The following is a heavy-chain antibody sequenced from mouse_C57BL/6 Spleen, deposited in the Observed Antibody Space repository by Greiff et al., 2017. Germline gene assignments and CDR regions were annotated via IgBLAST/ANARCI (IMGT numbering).Heavy chain of an antibody. CDR2: INYDGSST. V-gene: IGHV5-16*01. CDR3: ARAYYGSRYFDV. Sequence: EVKLVESEGGLVQPGSSMKLSCTASGFTFSDYYMAWVRQVPEKGLEWVANINYDGSSTYYLDSLKSRFIISRDNAKNILYLQMSSLKSEDTATYYCARAYYGSRYFDVWGTGTTVTVSS. D-gene: IGHD1-1*01. CDR1: GFTFSDYY. J-gene: IGHJ1*03.